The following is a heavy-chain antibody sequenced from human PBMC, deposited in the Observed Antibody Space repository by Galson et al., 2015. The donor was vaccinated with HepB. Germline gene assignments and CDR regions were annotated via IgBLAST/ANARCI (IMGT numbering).Heavy chain of an antibody. D-gene: IGHD5-24*01. CDR3: ARDLGDGYNYDLPDY. V-gene: IGHV1-69*13. CDR2: IIPIFGTA. Sequence: SVKVSCKASGGTFSSYAISWVRQAPGQGLEWMGGIIPIFGTANYAQKFQGRVTITADESTSTAYMELSSLRSEDTAVYYCARDLGDGYNYDLPDYWGQGTLVTVSS. J-gene: IGHJ4*02. CDR1: GGTFSSYA.